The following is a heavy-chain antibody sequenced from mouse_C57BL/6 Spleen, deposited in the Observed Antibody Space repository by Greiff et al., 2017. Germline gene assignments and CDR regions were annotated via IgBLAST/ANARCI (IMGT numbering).Heavy chain of an antibody. J-gene: IGHJ2*01. CDR2: ISSGGSYT. CDR1: GFTFSSYG. D-gene: IGHD1-1*01. CDR3: ARQDYYGSSADYFDY. Sequence: DVMLVESGGDLEKPGGSLKLSCAASGFTFSSYGMSWVRQTPDKRLEWVATISSGGSYTYYPDSVKGRFTISRDNAKNTLYLQMSSLKSEDTAMYYCARQDYYGSSADYFDYWGQGTTLTVSS. V-gene: IGHV5-6*02.